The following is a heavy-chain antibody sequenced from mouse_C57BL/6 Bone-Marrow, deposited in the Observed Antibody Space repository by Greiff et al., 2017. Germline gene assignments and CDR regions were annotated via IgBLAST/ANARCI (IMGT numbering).Heavy chain of an antibody. Sequence: VQLQQSGAELVRPGASVTLSCKASGYTFTDYEMHWVKQTPVHGLEWIGAIDPETGGTAYNQKFKGKAILTADKSSSTAYMELRSLTSEDSAVYYCTRNYSSSLDYWGQGTTLTVSS. J-gene: IGHJ2*01. D-gene: IGHD1-1*01. CDR3: TRNYSSSLDY. CDR2: IDPETGGT. V-gene: IGHV1-15*01. CDR1: GYTFTDYE.